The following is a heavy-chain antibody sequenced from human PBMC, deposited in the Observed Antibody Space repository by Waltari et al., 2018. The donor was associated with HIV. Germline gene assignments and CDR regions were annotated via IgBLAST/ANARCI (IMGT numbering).Heavy chain of an antibody. CDR2: ISSSNNNV. V-gene: IGHV3-21*02. Sequence: QLVASGGGLVKAGGPWRLSGAASGCTWGGYNMNWFRQVPGKGLEWVSSISSSNNNVFYGDSVKGRFTISRDNAKKSLFLQMNSLRGEDTAIYYCARRQAPYWYFDLWGRGTLVTVSS. CDR3: ARRQAPYWYFDL. CDR1: GCTWGGYN. J-gene: IGHJ2*01.